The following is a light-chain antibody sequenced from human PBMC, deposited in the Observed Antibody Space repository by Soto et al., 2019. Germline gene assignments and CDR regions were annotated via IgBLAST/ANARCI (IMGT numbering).Light chain of an antibody. CDR3: GALDISLNVYV. V-gene: IGLV1-51*01. J-gene: IGLJ1*01. CDR1: NSNIGNYY. CDR2: DSD. Sequence: CVLAQPGSVSATPGQKITISCSGTNSNIGNYYLSWYPQIPGTASNLLCYDSDKRPSALPVRFSCSNSCTSATLAITGPPTADDGDYPCGALDISLNVYVFGGETKVPVL.